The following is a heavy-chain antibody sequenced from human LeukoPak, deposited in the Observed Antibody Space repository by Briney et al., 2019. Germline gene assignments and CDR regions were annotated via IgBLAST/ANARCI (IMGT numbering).Heavy chain of an antibody. CDR1: GGSISSYY. CDR2: IYYSGST. Sequence: PSETLSLTCTVSGGSISSYYWSWIRQPPGKGLEWIGYIYYSGSTNYNPSLKSRVTISVDTSKNQFSLKLSSVTAADTAVYYCARRIAMAGWGMDVWGQGTTVTVSS. J-gene: IGHJ6*01. D-gene: IGHD6-19*01. CDR3: ARRIAMAGWGMDV. V-gene: IGHV4-59*01.